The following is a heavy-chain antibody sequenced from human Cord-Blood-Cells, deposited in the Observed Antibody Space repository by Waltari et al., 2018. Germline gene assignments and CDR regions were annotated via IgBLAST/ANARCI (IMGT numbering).Heavy chain of an antibody. CDR1: GGSFSGYY. V-gene: IGHV4-34*01. J-gene: IGHJ4*02. Sequence: QVQLQQWGAGLLKPSETLSLTCAVYGGSFSGYYWSWIRQPPGKGLEWIGEINHSGSTNYNPYLKSRVTISVDTSKSQFSLKLSYVTAADTAVDYCARWVVAGRDYWGQGTLVTVSS. CDR3: ARWVVAGRDY. D-gene: IGHD6-19*01. CDR2: INHSGST.